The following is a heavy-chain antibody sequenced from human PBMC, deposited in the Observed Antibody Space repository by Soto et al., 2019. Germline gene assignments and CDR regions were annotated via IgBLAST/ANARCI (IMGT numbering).Heavy chain of an antibody. Sequence: PGESLKISCKGSGYSFTSYWISWVRQMPGKGLEWMGRIDPSDSYTNYSPSFQGHVTISADKSISTAYLQWSSLRVEDTAVYYCAKNVIDRYSSSEHWGQGTLVTVSS. CDR3: AKNVIDRYSSSEH. CDR1: GYSFTSYW. V-gene: IGHV5-10-1*01. J-gene: IGHJ1*01. CDR2: IDPSDSYT. D-gene: IGHD6-6*01.